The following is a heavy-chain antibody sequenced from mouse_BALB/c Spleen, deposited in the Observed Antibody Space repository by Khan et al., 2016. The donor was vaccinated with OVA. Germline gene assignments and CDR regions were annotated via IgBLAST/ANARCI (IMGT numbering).Heavy chain of an antibody. D-gene: IGHD2-3*01. Sequence: VQLKQSGPGLVKPSQSLSLTCTVTGYSITSDYAWNWIRQFPGNKLEWMGYISSSGSTNYNPALKSRISITRDTSKSQFFLQLNSVTTEDTATYVCARDGCRYNYAMDVWGGGTSVTVSS. CDR3: ARDGCRYNYAMDV. CDR2: ISSSGST. V-gene: IGHV3-2*02. J-gene: IGHJ4*01. CDR1: GYSITSDYA.